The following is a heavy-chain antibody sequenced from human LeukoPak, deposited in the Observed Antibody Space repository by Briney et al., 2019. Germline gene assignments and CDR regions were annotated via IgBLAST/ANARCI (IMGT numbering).Heavy chain of an antibody. Sequence: SETLSLTCTVSGGSISSYYWSWIRQPAGKGLEWIGRIYTSGSTNYNPSLKSRVTMSVDTSKNQFSLKLSSVTAADTAVYYCARGGLGSLLWFGELLSPSYFDYWGQGTLVTVSS. J-gene: IGHJ4*02. D-gene: IGHD3-10*01. CDR3: ARGGLGSLLWFGELLSPSYFDY. CDR1: GGSISSYY. CDR2: IYTSGST. V-gene: IGHV4-4*07.